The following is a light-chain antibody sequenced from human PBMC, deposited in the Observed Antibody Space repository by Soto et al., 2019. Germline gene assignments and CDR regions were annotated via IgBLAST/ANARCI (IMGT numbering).Light chain of an antibody. V-gene: IGLV1-40*01. Sequence: QSVLTQPPSVSGAPGQRVTISWTGSSSNSGAGYDVHWYQQLPGTAPKLLIYGNSNRPSGVPDRFSGSKSGTSASLAITGLQAEGEADYYCQSYDSSLSGYVFGTGTKVTVL. J-gene: IGLJ1*01. CDR1: SSNSGAGYD. CDR3: QSYDSSLSGYV. CDR2: GNS.